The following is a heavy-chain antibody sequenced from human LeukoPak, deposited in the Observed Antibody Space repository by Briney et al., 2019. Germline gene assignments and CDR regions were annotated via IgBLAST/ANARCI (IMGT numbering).Heavy chain of an antibody. V-gene: IGHV4-59*13. D-gene: IGHD2-2*01. CDR1: GGSISSYY. Sequence: SETLSLTCTVSGGSISSYYWSWIRQPPGKGLEWIGYIYYSGSTNYNPSLKSRVTISVDTSKNQFSLKLSAVIAADTAVYYCARTTEGYCSSASCFGFSYSYYMDVWGKGTTVTVSS. CDR2: IYYSGST. CDR3: ARTTEGYCSSASCFGFSYSYYMDV. J-gene: IGHJ6*03.